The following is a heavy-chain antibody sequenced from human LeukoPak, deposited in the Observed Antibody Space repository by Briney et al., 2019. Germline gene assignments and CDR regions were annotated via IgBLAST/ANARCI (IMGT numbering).Heavy chain of an antibody. D-gene: IGHD4-17*01. J-gene: IGHJ4*02. CDR3: AKTVTINQGFDY. CDR1: GFTFNSYA. CDR2: ISGSGGDT. Sequence: GGSLRLSCAASGFTFNSYAMSWVRQAPGQGLEWVSGISGSGGDTYYADSVKGRFTISRDNSKNMLYLQMNSLRAEDMAIYYCAKTVTINQGFDYWGQGTLVTVSS. V-gene: IGHV3-23*01.